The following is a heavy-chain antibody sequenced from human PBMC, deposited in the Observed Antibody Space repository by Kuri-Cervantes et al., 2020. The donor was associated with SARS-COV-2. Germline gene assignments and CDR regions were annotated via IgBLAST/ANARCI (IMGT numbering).Heavy chain of an antibody. CDR3: AGGRRIAAAGRSLKYYYYMDV. CDR1: GFTFSSYW. V-gene: IGHV3-7*01. J-gene: IGHJ6*03. Sequence: GGSLRLSCAASGFTFSSYWMSWVRQAPGKGLEWVANIKQDGSEKYYVDSVKGRFTISRDNAKNSLYLQMNSLRAEDTAVYYCAGGRRIAAAGRSLKYYYYMDVWGKGTTVTVSS. D-gene: IGHD6-13*01. CDR2: IKQDGSEK.